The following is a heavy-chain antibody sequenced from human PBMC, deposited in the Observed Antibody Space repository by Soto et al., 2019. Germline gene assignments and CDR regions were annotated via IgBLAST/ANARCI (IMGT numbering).Heavy chain of an antibody. V-gene: IGHV4-31*03. CDR1: GGSISRGGYY. CDR2: IYYSGST. Sequence: QVQLQESGPGLVKPSQTLSLPCTVSGGSISRGGYYWSWIRQHPGKGLEWIGYIYYSGSTYYNPSLKSRVTISVDTSKNQFSLKLSAVTAADTAVYYCARVSGYCSGGSCYYYGMDVWGQGTTVTVSS. D-gene: IGHD2-15*01. CDR3: ARVSGYCSGGSCYYYGMDV. J-gene: IGHJ6*02.